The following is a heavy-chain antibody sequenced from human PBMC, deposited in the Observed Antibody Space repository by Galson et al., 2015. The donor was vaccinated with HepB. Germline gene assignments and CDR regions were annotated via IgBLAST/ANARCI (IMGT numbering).Heavy chain of an antibody. D-gene: IGHD5-12*01. CDR2: IWYDGSNK. V-gene: IGHV3-33*01. CDR3: ARDRRIVATEPSFFDY. Sequence: MHWVRQAPGKGLEWVAVIWYDGSNKYYADSVKGRFTISRDNSKNTLYLQMNSLRAEDTAVYYCARDRRIVATEPSFFDYWGQGTLVTVSS. J-gene: IGHJ4*02.